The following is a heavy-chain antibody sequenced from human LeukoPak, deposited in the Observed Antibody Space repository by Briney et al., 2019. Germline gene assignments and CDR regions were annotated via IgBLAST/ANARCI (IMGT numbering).Heavy chain of an antibody. CDR1: GYTFTSYD. CDR3: ARGGLLEWLLYYYYYYGMDV. CDR2: MNPNSGNT. D-gene: IGHD3-3*01. Sequence: ASVKVSCKASGYTFTSYDINWMRQATGQGLEWMGWMNPNSGNTGYAQKFQGRVTMTRNTSISTAYMELSSLRSEDTAVYYCARGGLLEWLLYYYYYYGMDVWGQGTTVTVSS. J-gene: IGHJ6*02. V-gene: IGHV1-8*01.